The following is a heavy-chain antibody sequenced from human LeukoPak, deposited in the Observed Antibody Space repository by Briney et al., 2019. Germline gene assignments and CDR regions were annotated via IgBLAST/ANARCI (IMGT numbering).Heavy chain of an antibody. CDR1: GGSISSGSYY. V-gene: IGHV4-39*07. Sequence: SETLSLTCTVSGGSISSGSYYWSWIRQPPGKGLEWIGEINHSGSTNYNPSLKSRVTISVDPSKNQFSLKLSSVTAADTAVYYCARGSGSPKYYGMDVWGQGTTVTVSS. CDR3: ARGSGSPKYYGMDV. CDR2: INHSGST. D-gene: IGHD1-26*01. J-gene: IGHJ6*02.